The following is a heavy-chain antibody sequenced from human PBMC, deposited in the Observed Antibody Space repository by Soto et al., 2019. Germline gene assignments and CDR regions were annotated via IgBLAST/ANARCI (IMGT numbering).Heavy chain of an antibody. Sequence: GGSLRLSCAASGFTFSSYAMIWVRQAPGKGLEWVSAISGSGGSTYYADSVKGRFTISRDNSKNTLYLQMNSLRAEDTAVYYCAKGPDYGDSYLDYWGQGTLVTVSS. V-gene: IGHV3-23*01. D-gene: IGHD4-17*01. CDR2: ISGSGGST. J-gene: IGHJ4*02. CDR3: AKGPDYGDSYLDY. CDR1: GFTFSSYA.